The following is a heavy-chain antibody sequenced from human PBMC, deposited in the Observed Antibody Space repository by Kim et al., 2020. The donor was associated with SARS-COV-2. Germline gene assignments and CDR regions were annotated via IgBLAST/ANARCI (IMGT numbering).Heavy chain of an antibody. CDR3: TISSWFGESNWFDP. J-gene: IGHJ5*02. CDR1: GFTFSSYG. D-gene: IGHD3-10*01. V-gene: IGHV3-21*01. CDR2: ISSSGSYI. Sequence: GGSLRLSCAASGFTFSSYGMNWVRQAPGMGLEWVSSISSSGSYIYYADSVKGRFTISRDNAKNSLYLRLNTLRAEDTAVYYCTISSWFGESNWFDPWGQGTLVTVSS.